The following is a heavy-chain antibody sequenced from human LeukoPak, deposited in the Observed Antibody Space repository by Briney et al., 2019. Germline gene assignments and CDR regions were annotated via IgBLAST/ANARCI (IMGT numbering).Heavy chain of an antibody. CDR1: GDSVSSISAA. CDR3: ATRSSSWVCLFDP. Sequence: PSQTLSLTCAISGDSVSSISAAWHWIRQSPSRGREWLGRADYRVKGYNDYAVSVKSRITINPETSKNKCTLQLNSATPEDSAVYHCATRSSSWVCLFDPWGQGTLVTVSS. J-gene: IGHJ5*02. D-gene: IGHD6-13*01. V-gene: IGHV6-1*01. CDR2: ADYRVKGYN.